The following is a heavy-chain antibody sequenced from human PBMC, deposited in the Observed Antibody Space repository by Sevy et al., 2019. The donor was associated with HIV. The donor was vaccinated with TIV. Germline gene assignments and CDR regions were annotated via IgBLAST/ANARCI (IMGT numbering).Heavy chain of an antibody. CDR3: ARGAVFGGMDV. CDR2: IGTAGDT. Sequence: GGSLRLSCAASGFTFSSYDMHWVRQATGKGLEWVSAIGTAGDTYYPGSVKGRFTISRENAKNSLYLQMNSLRAGETAVYYCARGAVFGGMDVWGQGTTVTVSS. D-gene: IGHD3-16*01. CDR1: GFTFSSYD. J-gene: IGHJ6*02. V-gene: IGHV3-13*01.